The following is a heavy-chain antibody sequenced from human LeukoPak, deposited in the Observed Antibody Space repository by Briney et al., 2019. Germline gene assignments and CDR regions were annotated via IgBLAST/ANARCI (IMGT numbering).Heavy chain of an antibody. CDR1: SGTISGYY. J-gene: IGHJ4*02. V-gene: IGHV4-59*10. CDR2: VFISGIT. Sequence: SETLSLTCAVYSGTISGYYWSWIRRPAGKGLEWIGRVFISGITNINPSLRSRVTMSVDTSKNQFSLRLSSVTVADTAVYYCARGGLLIHGWYLDYWGQGALVSVSS. D-gene: IGHD6-19*01. CDR3: ARGGLLIHGWYLDY.